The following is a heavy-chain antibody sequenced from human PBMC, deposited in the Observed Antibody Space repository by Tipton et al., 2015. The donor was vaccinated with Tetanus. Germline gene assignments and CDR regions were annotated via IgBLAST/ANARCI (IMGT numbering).Heavy chain of an antibody. D-gene: IGHD2-2*01. CDR3: ARTHGRGYCSSTSCYLYYYGMDV. Sequence: SLRLSCAASGFTFSSYWMSWVRQAPGKGLEWVANIKQDGSEKYYVDSVKGRFTISRDNAKNSLYLQMNSLRAEDTAVYYCARTHGRGYCSSTSCYLYYYGMDVWGQGTTVTVSS. CDR2: IKQDGSEK. CDR1: GFTFSSYW. V-gene: IGHV3-7*01. J-gene: IGHJ6*02.